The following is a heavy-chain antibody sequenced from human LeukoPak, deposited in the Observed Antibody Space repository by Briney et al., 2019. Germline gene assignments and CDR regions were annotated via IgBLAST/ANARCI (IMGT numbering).Heavy chain of an antibody. CDR2: ISYDGSNK. CDR3: AKGGDCGGDCYSYHAYYYYYMDV. V-gene: IGHV3-30*04. CDR1: GFTFSSYA. D-gene: IGHD2-21*02. Sequence: GGSLRLSCAASGFTFSSYAMHWVRQAPGKGLEWVAVISYDGSNKYYADSVKGRFTISRDNSKNTLYLQMNSLRAEDTAVYYCAKGGDCGGDCYSYHAYYYYYMDVWGQGTTVTVSS. J-gene: IGHJ6*03.